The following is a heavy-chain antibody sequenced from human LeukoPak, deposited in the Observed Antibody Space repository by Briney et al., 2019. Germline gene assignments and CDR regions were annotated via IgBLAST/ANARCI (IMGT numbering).Heavy chain of an antibody. V-gene: IGHV3-21*01. CDR2: ISSSSIYI. Sequence: RGSLRLSCAASGFTFSSYSMNWVRQAPGKGLEWVSSISSSSIYIFYAESAKGRFTISRDNAKNSLYLQMNSLRAEDTAVYYCARGGSSSSWYFDYWGQGTLVTVSS. J-gene: IGHJ4*02. CDR3: ARGGSSSSWYFDY. CDR1: GFTFSSYS. D-gene: IGHD2-15*01.